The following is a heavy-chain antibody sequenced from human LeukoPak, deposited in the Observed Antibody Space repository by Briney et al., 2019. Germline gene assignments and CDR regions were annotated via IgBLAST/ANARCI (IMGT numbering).Heavy chain of an antibody. D-gene: IGHD3-10*01. CDR3: ARGSGSYYTDY. CDR1: GGSISSGDYY. Sequence: PSQTLSLTCTVSGGSISSGDYYWSWIRQPPGKGLEWIGYIYYSGSTNYNPSLKSRVTISVDTSKNQFSLKLSSVTAADTAVYYCARGSGSYYTDYWGQGTLVTVSS. V-gene: IGHV4-30-4*01. J-gene: IGHJ4*02. CDR2: IYYSGST.